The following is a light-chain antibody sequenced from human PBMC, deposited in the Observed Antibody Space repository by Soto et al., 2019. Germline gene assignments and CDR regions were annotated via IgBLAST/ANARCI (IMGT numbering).Light chain of an antibody. J-gene: IGLJ1*01. V-gene: IGLV2-8*01. CDR1: KNDIGVYDF. CDR3: KSYAGSNTYV. Sequence: QSALPRPPSASGSPGQSVTISCTGTKNDIGVYDFVSWYQHHPGKAPRLIIYEVVQRPSGVPDRFSGSKSGNTASLTVSGLQAADEADYFCKSYAGSNTYVFGSGTKVTVL. CDR2: EVV.